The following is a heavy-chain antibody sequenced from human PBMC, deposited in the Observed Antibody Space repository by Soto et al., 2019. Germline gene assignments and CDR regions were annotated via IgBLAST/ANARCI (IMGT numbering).Heavy chain of an antibody. CDR3: ARSRAYYYDSSGYFFDY. J-gene: IGHJ4*02. CDR2: IYPGDSDT. V-gene: IGHV5-51*01. CDR1: GYSFTSYW. Sequence: PGESLKISCKGSGYSFTSYWIGWVRQMPGKGLEWMGIIYPGDSDTRYSPSFQGQVTISADKSISTAYLQWSSLKASDTAMYYCARSRAYYYDSSGYFFDYWGQGTLVTVSS. D-gene: IGHD3-22*01.